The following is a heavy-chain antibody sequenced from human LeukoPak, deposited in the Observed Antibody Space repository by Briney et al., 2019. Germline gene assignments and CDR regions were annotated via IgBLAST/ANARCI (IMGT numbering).Heavy chain of an antibody. CDR3: ARDPGSYGYFDY. CDR1: GFTFSSYE. Sequence: GGSLRLSCAASGFTFSSYEMNWVRQAPGKGLEWVSYISSSGSTIYYADSVKGRFTISRDNAKNSLYLQMNSLRAEDTAVYYCARDPGSYGYFDYWGQGTLVTVSS. J-gene: IGHJ4*02. D-gene: IGHD3-16*01. V-gene: IGHV3-48*03. CDR2: ISSSGSTI.